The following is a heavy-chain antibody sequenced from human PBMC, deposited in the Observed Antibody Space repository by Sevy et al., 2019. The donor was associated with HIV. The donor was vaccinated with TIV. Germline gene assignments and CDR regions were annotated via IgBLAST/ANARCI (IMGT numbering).Heavy chain of an antibody. CDR1: GFTVGSNY. Sequence: GGSLRLSCAASGFTVGSNYMSWVRQAPGKGLEWVSISYSGVTTSYADSVKGRFTISRDNSKNTLYLQMNSLRAEDTAVYYCARVSVYYYDSSGYYTTGNAFDIWGQGTMVTVSS. CDR3: ARVSVYYYDSSGYYTTGNAFDI. V-gene: IGHV3-53*01. J-gene: IGHJ3*02. CDR2: SYSGVTT. D-gene: IGHD3-22*01.